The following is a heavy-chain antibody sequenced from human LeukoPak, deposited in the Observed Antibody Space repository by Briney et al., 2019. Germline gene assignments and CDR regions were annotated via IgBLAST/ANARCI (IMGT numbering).Heavy chain of an antibody. Sequence: GGSLRLSCAASGFALSSHWMTWVRQVPGRGPEWVANVNRDGSETYYLDSVKGRFTISKDNAKNSLYLQMNSLRAEDTALYHCARNNGMDVGGKGTRVIVSS. CDR3: ARNNGMDV. CDR2: VNRDGSET. CDR1: GFALSSHW. J-gene: IGHJ6*04. D-gene: IGHD2-8*01. V-gene: IGHV3-7*03.